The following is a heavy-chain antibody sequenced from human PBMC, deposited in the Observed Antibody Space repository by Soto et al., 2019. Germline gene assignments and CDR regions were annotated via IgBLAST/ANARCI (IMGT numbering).Heavy chain of an antibody. V-gene: IGHV3-7*01. CDR2: INQDGSEK. Sequence: GGSLRLSCAASEFTFTDYWMTWVRRAPGKGLEWVANINQDGSEKYYVDSVKGRFTISRDNAKNSLFLQMSSLRAEDSAVYFCAKRKITERTHYLDEWGQGSLVTVSS. J-gene: IGHJ4*02. CDR3: AKRKITERTHYLDE. D-gene: IGHD3-16*01. CDR1: EFTFTDYW.